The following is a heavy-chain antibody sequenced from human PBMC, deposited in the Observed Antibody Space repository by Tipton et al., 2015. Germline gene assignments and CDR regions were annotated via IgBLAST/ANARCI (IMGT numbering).Heavy chain of an antibody. CDR1: GGSVNSDTSY. V-gene: IGHV4-31*03. CDR3: ARDGYNSNYFDY. D-gene: IGHD5-24*01. CDR2: MSYSGTT. J-gene: IGHJ4*02. Sequence: TLSLTCTVSGGSVNSDTSYWTWIRQRPGKGLEWIGYMSYSGTTYLNPSLKSRATLSVDTSKNQFSLKLSSVTAADTAVYYCARDGYNSNYFDYWGQGTLVTVSS.